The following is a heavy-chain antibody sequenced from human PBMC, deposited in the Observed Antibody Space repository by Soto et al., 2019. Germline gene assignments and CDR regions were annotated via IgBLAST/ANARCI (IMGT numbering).Heavy chain of an antibody. CDR3: AKSPRYGHYYYGMDV. D-gene: IGHD1-20*01. CDR2: ISGSGGST. CDR1: GFTFSGYA. V-gene: IGHV3-23*01. J-gene: IGHJ6*02. Sequence: GGSLILSCAASGFTFSGYAMSWVRQAPGKGLEWVSAISGSGGSTYYADSVKGRFTISRDNSKNTLYLQMNSLRAEYTAVYYCAKSPRYGHYYYGMDVWGQGTTVTVSS.